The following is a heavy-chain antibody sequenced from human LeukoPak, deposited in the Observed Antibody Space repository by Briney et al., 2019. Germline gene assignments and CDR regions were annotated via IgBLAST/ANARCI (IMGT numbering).Heavy chain of an antibody. Sequence: GASVKVSCKASGGTFSSYAISWVRQAPGQGLEWMGRIIPILGIANYAQKFLGRVTITADKSTSTAYMELSSLRSEDTAVYYCASSPQLVPVGYFDYWGQGTLVTVSS. D-gene: IGHD6-13*01. CDR1: GGTFSSYA. J-gene: IGHJ4*02. CDR3: ASSPQLVPVGYFDY. V-gene: IGHV1-69*04. CDR2: IIPILGIA.